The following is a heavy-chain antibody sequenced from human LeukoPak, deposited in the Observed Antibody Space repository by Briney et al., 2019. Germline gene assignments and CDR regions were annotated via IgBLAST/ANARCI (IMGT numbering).Heavy chain of an antibody. J-gene: IGHJ6*03. V-gene: IGHV3-11*01. D-gene: IGHD6-19*01. Sequence: GGSLRLSCAASGFTFSDYYMTWIRQAPGKGLEWVSYISSSGITIYYADSVKGRFTISRDNAKKSLYLEMNSLRAEDTAVYYCARVWAVAGIRSLYNYHYMDVWGKGTTVAVSS. CDR2: ISSSGITI. CDR1: GFTFSDYY. CDR3: ARVWAVAGIRSLYNYHYMDV.